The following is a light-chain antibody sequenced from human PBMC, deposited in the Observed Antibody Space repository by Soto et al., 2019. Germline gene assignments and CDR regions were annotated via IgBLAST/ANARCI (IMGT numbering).Light chain of an antibody. J-gene: IGKJ1*01. V-gene: IGKV3-15*01. CDR2: DTS. CDR1: QGTGDT. CDR3: QPYTLCLLA. Sequence: SQSAATLAVSPLEGATLSCRASQGTGDTLAWYQHKPGQTPRLLIYDTSTRATGVPTRFSGSRAGAEFTRTIKGLQFEDFAVYSSQPYTLCLLAFGRGTEV.